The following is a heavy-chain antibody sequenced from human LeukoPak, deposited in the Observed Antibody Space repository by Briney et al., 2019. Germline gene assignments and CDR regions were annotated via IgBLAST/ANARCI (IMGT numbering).Heavy chain of an antibody. Sequence: PRGSLRLSCAASGFTFSSYEMNWVRQAPGKGLEWVSYISSSGSTIYYADSVKGRLTISRDNAKNSLYLQMNSLRAENTAVYYCARVAAAGSYFDYWGQGTLVTVSS. CDR2: ISSSGSTI. J-gene: IGHJ4*02. D-gene: IGHD6-13*01. CDR3: ARVAAAGSYFDY. CDR1: GFTFSSYE. V-gene: IGHV3-48*03.